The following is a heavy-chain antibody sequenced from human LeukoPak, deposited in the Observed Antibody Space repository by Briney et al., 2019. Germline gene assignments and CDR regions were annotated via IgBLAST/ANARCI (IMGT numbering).Heavy chain of an antibody. J-gene: IGHJ3*02. CDR1: GGTFSIYA. Sequence: SVKVSCKASGGTFSIYAISWVRQAPGQGLDWMGGIIPIFGTANYAQKFQGRVTITADESTSTAYMELSSLRSEDTAVYYCARGSTGTTFLGLFVAFDIWGQGTMVTVSS. CDR2: IIPIFGTA. CDR3: ARGSTGTTFLGLFVAFDI. D-gene: IGHD1-1*01. V-gene: IGHV1-69*01.